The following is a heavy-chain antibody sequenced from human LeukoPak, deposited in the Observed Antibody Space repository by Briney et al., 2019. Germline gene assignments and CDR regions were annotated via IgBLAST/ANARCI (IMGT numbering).Heavy chain of an antibody. D-gene: IGHD6-6*01. J-gene: IGHJ3*02. CDR3: ARAARRPQGAFDI. V-gene: IGHV4-59*01. CDR2: IYYSGST. CDR1: GGSISSYY. Sequence: PSETLSLTCTVSGGSISSYYWSWIRQPPGKGLEWIGYIYYSGSTNYNPSLKSRVTISVDTSKNQFSLKLSSVTAADTAVYYCARAARRPQGAFDIWGQGTMVTVSS.